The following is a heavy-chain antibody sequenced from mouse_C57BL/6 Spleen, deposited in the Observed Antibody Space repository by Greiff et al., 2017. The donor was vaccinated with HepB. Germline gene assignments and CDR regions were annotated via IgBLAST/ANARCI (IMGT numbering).Heavy chain of an antibody. J-gene: IGHJ2*01. V-gene: IGHV1-62-2*01. Sequence: VKLMESGAELVKPGASVKLSCKASGYTFTEYTIHWVKQRSGQGLEWIGWFYPGSGSIKYNEKFKDKATLTADKSSSTVYMELSRLTSEDSAVYFCARHRELPYYFDYWGQGTTLTVSS. CDR3: ARHRELPYYFDY. CDR1: GYTFTEYT. CDR2: FYPGSGSI.